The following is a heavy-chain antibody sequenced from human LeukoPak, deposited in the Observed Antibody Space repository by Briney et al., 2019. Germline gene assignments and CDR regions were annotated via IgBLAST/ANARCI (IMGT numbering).Heavy chain of an antibody. CDR1: GGSISSSSYY. J-gene: IGHJ4*02. D-gene: IGHD1-26*01. V-gene: IGHV4-39*07. CDR3: ASRGRWELNGPKDY. Sequence: PSETLSLTCTVSGGSISSSSYYWGWIRQPPGKGLEWIGSIYYSGSTYYNPSLKSRVTISVDTSKNQFSPKLSSVTAADTAVYYCASRGRWELNGPKDYWGQGTLVTVSS. CDR2: IYYSGST.